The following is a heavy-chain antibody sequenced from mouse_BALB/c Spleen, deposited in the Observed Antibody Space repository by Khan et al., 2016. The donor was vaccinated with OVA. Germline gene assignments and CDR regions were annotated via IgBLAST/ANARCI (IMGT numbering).Heavy chain of an antibody. J-gene: IGHJ3*01. Sequence: EVVLVEAGGGLVKPGGSLKLSCAASGFTFSSYTMSWVRQTPEKRLEWVATISSGGDNTYYPDSVKGRFTISRDNAKNNLYLQMSSLRSEDTALYDCARSSYGTFAYWGQGTLVTVSA. V-gene: IGHV5-9*03. CDR2: ISSGGDNT. CDR3: ARSSYGTFAY. CDR1: GFTFSSYT. D-gene: IGHD2-1*01.